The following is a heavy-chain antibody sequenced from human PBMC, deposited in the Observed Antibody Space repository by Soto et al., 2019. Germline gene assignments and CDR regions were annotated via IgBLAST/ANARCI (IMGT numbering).Heavy chain of an antibody. D-gene: IGHD4-17*01. V-gene: IGHV1-46*01. CDR3: ARARGDYVAFDI. Sequence: ASVQVSCKASGYTFTSYYMHWVRQAPGQGLEWMGIINPSGGNTKYSQKFQGRVTITRDTSASTAYMELSSLRSEDTAVYYCARARGDYVAFDIWGQGTMVTVSS. J-gene: IGHJ3*02. CDR2: INPSGGNT. CDR1: GYTFTSYY.